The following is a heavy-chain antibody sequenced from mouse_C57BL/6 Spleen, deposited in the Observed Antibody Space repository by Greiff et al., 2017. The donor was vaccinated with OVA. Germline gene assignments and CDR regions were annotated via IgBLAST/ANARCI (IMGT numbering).Heavy chain of an antibody. CDR3: ARLDYGVDWYFDV. CDR1: GYTFTSYW. Sequence: QVQLQQPGAELVRPGSSVKLSCKASGYTFTSYWMDWVKQRPGQGLEWIGNIYPSDSETHYNQKFKDKATLTVDKSSSTAYMQLSSLTSEDSAVYYCARLDYGVDWYFDVWGTGTTVTVSS. CDR2: IYPSDSET. V-gene: IGHV1-61*01. D-gene: IGHD1-2*01. J-gene: IGHJ1*03.